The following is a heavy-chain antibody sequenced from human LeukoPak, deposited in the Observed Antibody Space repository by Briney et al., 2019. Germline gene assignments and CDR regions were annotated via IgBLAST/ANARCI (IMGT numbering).Heavy chain of an antibody. CDR1: GGTFSSYA. D-gene: IGHD6-13*01. Sequence: SVKVSCKASGGTFSSYAISWVRQAPGQGLGWMGRIIPILGTANYAQKFQGRVTITTDESTSTAYMELSSLRSEDTAVYYCASFQGSSSPFDYWGRGTLVTVSS. CDR3: ASFQGSSSPFDY. CDR2: IIPILGTA. J-gene: IGHJ4*02. V-gene: IGHV1-69*11.